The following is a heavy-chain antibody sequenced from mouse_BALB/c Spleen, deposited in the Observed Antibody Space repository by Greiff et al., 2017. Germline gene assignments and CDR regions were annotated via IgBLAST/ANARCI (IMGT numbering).Heavy chain of an antibody. CDR3: TYSFITTAPWFAY. V-gene: IGHV1-15*01. D-gene: IGHD1-2*01. J-gene: IGHJ3*01. CDR2: IDPETGGT. Sequence: VQLQQSGAELVRPGASVTLSCTASGFTFTDYEMHWVKQTPVHGLEWIGAIDPETGGTAYNQKFKGKATLTADKSSSTAYMELRSLTSEDSAVYYCTYSFITTAPWFAYWGQGTLVTVSA. CDR1: GFTFTDYE.